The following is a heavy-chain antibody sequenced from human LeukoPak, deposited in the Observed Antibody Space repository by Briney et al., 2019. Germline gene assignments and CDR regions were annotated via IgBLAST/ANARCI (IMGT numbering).Heavy chain of an antibody. CDR2: LHSGGST. D-gene: IGHD3-16*01. J-gene: IGHJ5*01. Sequence: GGSLRLSCAASAFAVTTTYMSWVRQAPGKGLEWVSSLHSGGSTFYAASVKGRFTISRDNSKNTLYLQMDSLRPEDTAMYYCATECGFGGPEGDNWFDSWGQGTLVTASS. V-gene: IGHV3-53*05. CDR3: ATECGFGGPEGDNWFDS. CDR1: AFAVTTTY.